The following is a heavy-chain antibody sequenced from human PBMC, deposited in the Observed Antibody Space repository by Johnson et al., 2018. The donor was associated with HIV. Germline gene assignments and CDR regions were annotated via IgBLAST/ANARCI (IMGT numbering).Heavy chain of an antibody. J-gene: IGHJ3*02. CDR3: AKDQWSSSWTNDAFDI. D-gene: IGHD6-13*01. CDR1: GFTFSSYG. V-gene: IGHV3-30*18. CDR2: ISFAATNN. Sequence: QVQLVESGGGVVQPGRSLRLSCAASGFTFSSYGMHWVRQAPGKGLEWVAAISFAATNNYYADSVRCRFTISRDNSKNALYLQMNSLRAEDTALYYCAKDQWSSSWTNDAFDIWGQGTMVTVSS.